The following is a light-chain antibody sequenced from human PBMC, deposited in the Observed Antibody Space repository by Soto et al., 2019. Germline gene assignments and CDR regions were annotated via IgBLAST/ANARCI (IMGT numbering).Light chain of an antibody. CDR2: DVS. CDR3: QQYHSYSWT. CDR1: QSINRK. V-gene: IGKV1-5*01. Sequence: DIQMTHSPSTLSASVGDRVIITCRASQSINRKLAWYQQKPGKAPRLLIYDVSTLESGVPSRFSGSGSGTEFTLTIRSLQPDDFATYYCQQYHSYSWTFGQGTKVDVK. J-gene: IGKJ1*01.